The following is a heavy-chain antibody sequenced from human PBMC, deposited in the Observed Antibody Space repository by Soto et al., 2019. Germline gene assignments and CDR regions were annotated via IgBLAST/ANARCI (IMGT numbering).Heavy chain of an antibody. Sequence: QVQLVESGGGVVQPGRSLRLSCAASGFTFSSYAMHWVRQAPGKGLEWVAVISYDGSNKYYADSVKGRFTISRDNSKNTLYRQMNRLRAEDTAVYYCGMMVTPANWFDPWGQGPLVTVSS. D-gene: IGHD4-4*01. V-gene: IGHV3-30-3*01. J-gene: IGHJ5*02. CDR3: GMMVTPANWFDP. CDR2: ISYDGSNK. CDR1: GFTFSSYA.